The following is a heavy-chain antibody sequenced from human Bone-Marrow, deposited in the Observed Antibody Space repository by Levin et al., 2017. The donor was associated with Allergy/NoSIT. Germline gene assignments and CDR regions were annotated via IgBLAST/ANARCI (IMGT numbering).Heavy chain of an antibody. Sequence: GGSLRLSCTASGFTFGDYAMSWVRQAPGKGLEWVGFIRSKAYGGTTEYAASVKGRFTISRDDSKSIAYLQMNSLKTEDTAVYYCTRGHVDRAMVYYYYGMDVWGQGTTVTVSS. CDR1: GFTFGDYA. D-gene: IGHD5-18*01. CDR2: IRSKAYGGTT. CDR3: TRGHVDRAMVYYYYGMDV. V-gene: IGHV3-49*04. J-gene: IGHJ6*02.